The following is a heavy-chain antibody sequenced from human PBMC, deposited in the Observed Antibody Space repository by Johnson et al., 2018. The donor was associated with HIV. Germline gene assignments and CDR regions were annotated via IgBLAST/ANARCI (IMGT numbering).Heavy chain of an antibody. CDR2: ISYDGRNK. CDR3: ARDYYDSSGYHHAFDI. V-gene: IGHV3-30-3*01. CDR1: GFTFSSYA. Sequence: QVQLVESGGGVVQPGRSLRLSCAASGFTFSSYAMHWVRQAPGKGLEWVAVISYDGRNKYYADSVKGRFTISRDNSKNTVYLQMNSLRAEDTAVYYCARDYYDSSGYHHAFDIWGQGTMVTVSS. D-gene: IGHD3-22*01. J-gene: IGHJ3*02.